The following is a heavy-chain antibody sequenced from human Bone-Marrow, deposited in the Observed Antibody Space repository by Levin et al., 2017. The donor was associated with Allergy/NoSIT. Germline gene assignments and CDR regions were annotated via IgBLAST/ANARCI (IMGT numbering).Heavy chain of an antibody. D-gene: IGHD2/OR15-2a*01. CDR1: GFTFSSHW. V-gene: IGHV3-74*01. CDR2: VDSDGNDT. J-gene: IGHJ6*03. Sequence: GGSLRLSCEGTGFTFSSHWMHWVRQAPGKGLVWVSRVDSDGNDTRYADSVKGRFTISRDNARNTLYLQMNSLTVEDTGVYFCARRYFYYYYLDVWGQGTTVTVAS. CDR3: ARRYFYYYYLDV.